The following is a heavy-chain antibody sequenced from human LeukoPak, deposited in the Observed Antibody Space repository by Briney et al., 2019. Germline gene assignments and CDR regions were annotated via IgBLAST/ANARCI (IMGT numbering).Heavy chain of an antibody. V-gene: IGHV1-8*01. CDR2: MNPNSGNT. J-gene: IGHJ4*02. CDR3: ARHGSGSYYDPRFDY. D-gene: IGHD3-10*01. CDR1: GYTFTSYD. Sequence: ASVKVSCKASGYTFTSYDINWVRQATGRGLEWMGWMNPNSGNTGYAQKFQGRVTMTRNTSISTAYMELSSLRSEDTAVYYCARHGSGSYYDPRFDYWGQGTLVTVSS.